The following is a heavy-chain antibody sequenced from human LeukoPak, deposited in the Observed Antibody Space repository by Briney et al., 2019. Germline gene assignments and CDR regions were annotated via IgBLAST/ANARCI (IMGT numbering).Heavy chain of an antibody. J-gene: IGHJ5*02. D-gene: IGHD6-6*01. Sequence: SETLSLTCTVSGGSITSGNYYWSWIRQPPGKGLEWIGYIFYTGSTNYSPSLKSRVSISVDTFKNQFSLKLSSVTAADTAVYYCARKYPDHWFDPWGQGTLVTVSS. CDR3: ARKYPDHWFDP. CDR2: IFYTGST. V-gene: IGHV4-30-4*01. CDR1: GGSITSGNYY.